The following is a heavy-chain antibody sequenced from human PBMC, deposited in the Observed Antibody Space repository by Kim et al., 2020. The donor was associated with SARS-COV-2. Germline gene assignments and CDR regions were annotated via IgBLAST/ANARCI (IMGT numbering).Heavy chain of an antibody. CDR3: ARAYGDSYNWFDP. J-gene: IGHJ5*02. D-gene: IGHD4-17*01. Sequence: YADSVKGRFTISRDNSKNTLYLQMNSLRAEDTAVYYCARAYGDSYNWFDPWGQGTLVTVSS. V-gene: IGHV3-33*01.